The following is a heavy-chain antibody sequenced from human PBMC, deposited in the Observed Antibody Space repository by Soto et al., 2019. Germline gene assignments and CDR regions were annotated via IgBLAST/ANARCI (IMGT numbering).Heavy chain of an antibody. J-gene: IGHJ4*02. CDR1: GGSISSGGYY. V-gene: IGHV4-31*03. Sequence: ASETLSLTCTVSGGSISSGGYYWSWIRQHPGKGLEWIGYIYYSGSTYYNPSLKSRVTISVDTSKNQFSLKLSSVTAADTAVYYCARKPRIAAAGTFDYWGQGTLVTVSS. CDR2: IYYSGST. CDR3: ARKPRIAAAGTFDY. D-gene: IGHD6-13*01.